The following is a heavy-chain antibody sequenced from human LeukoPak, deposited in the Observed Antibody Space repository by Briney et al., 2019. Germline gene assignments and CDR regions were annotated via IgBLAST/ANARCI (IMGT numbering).Heavy chain of an antibody. CDR1: GFTFSSYW. V-gene: IGHV3-74*01. D-gene: IGHD3-3*02. Sequence: GGSLRLSCAASGFTFSSYWMHWVRQAPGKGLVWVSRINSDGSSTNYADSVKGRFTISRDNAKNTLYLQMNSLRAEDTAVYYCAKISLAALFDYWGQGTLVTVSS. CDR3: AKISLAALFDY. J-gene: IGHJ4*02. CDR2: INSDGSST.